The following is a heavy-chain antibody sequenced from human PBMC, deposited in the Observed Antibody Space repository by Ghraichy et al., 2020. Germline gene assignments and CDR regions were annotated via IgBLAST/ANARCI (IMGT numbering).Heavy chain of an antibody. CDR3: AKVQFGCSGRSCYFDY. J-gene: IGHJ4*02. CDR1: GFSFDDYG. CDR2: ISWNSGRI. D-gene: IGHD2-15*01. Sequence: GGSLRLSCAASGFSFDDYGMHWVRLAPGKGLEWVSGISWNSGRIGYADSVKGRFTISRDNAKNSLYLQMNSLRAEDTALYYCAKVQFGCSGRSCYFDYWGRGILVTVSS. V-gene: IGHV3-9*01.